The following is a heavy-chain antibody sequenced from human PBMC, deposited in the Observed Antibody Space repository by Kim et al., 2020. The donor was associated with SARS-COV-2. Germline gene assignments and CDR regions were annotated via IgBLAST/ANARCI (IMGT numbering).Heavy chain of an antibody. CDR3: ARRGIFGVVIYYFGMDV. Sequence: SETLSLTCAVYGGSFSGYYWSWIRQPPGKGLEWIGEINHSGSTNYNPSLKSRVTISVDTSKNQFSLKLSSVTAADTAVYYCARRGIFGVVIYYFGMDVWG. CDR2: INHSGST. V-gene: IGHV4-34*01. CDR1: GGSFSGYY. D-gene: IGHD3-3*01. J-gene: IGHJ6*01.